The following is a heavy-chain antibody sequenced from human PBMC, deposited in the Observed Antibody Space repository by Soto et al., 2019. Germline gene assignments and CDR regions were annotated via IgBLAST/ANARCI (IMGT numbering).Heavy chain of an antibody. J-gene: IGHJ4*02. Sequence: EVQLLESGGGLVQPGGSLRLSCAASRFTFSSYGMTWVRQAPGKGLEWVSAISDSADSTYYADSAWGRFTVSRDNSKSTRYRQMDSLRAEDTAVYYCAKTCRGVICLTWGQGPMVTVSS. CDR2: ISDSADST. CDR1: RFTFSSYG. V-gene: IGHV3-23*01. D-gene: IGHD2-15*01. CDR3: AKTCRGVICLT.